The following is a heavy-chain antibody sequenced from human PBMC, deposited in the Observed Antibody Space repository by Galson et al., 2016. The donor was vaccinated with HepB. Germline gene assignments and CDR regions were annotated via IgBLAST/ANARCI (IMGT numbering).Heavy chain of an antibody. V-gene: IGHV4-38-2*01. CDR3: ARASGWGSGSDF. Sequence: SETLSLTCAVSGYSITSGYYWGWIRQPPGKGLEWIGSIYHSGSTYYNVSLKSRVTISVDTSKNQISVKLSSVTAADTAMYYCARASGWGSGSDFWGQGTLVTVSS. CDR2: IYHSGST. CDR1: GYSITSGYY. J-gene: IGHJ4*02. D-gene: IGHD6-19*01.